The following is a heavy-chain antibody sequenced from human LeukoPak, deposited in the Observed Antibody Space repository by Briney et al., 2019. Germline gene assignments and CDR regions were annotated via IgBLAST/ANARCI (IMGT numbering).Heavy chain of an antibody. D-gene: IGHD3-10*01. CDR3: ARPDYFASHD. V-gene: IGHV5-10-1*01. CDR2: IYPSDSYT. CDR1: GYSFTSYW. Sequence: GESLKISCKGSGYSFTSYWISWVRQMPGKGLEWMGRIYPSDSYTNYSPSFQGHVTISADKPISTAYLQWSSLKASDTAMYYCARPDYFASHDWGQGTLVTVST. J-gene: IGHJ4*02.